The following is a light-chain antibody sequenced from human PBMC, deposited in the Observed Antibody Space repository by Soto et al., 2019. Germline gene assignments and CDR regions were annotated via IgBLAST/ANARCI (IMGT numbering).Light chain of an antibody. CDR2: SNS. Sequence: QSVLTQPHSASGTPGQRVTISCSGSNSNIGSNTVNWYQQLPGTAPKLLIYSNSQRPSGVPDRFSASKSGTSASLAISGLQSDDEADYHCAAWDDSLNGVVFGGGTQLTVL. CDR1: NSNIGSNT. J-gene: IGLJ2*01. V-gene: IGLV1-44*01. CDR3: AAWDDSLNGVV.